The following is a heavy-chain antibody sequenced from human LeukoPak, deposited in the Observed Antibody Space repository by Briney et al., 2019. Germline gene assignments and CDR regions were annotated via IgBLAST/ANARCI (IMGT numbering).Heavy chain of an antibody. CDR3: SKIGRDDAFDI. D-gene: IGHD5-24*01. J-gene: IGHJ3*02. CDR1: GYKLTNNW. CDR2: IYPDDSDT. V-gene: IGHV5-51*01. Sequence: ESLKISCKISGYKLTNNWIVWGRQVPGKGLEGMGIIYPDDSDTRYGPAFQGQVTISADNSISTTYLLSNNRKAADTTMDYCSKIGRDDAFDIWGKGTMVTVSS.